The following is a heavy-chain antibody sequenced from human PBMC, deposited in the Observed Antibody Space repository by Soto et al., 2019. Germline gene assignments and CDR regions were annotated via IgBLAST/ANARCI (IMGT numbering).Heavy chain of an antibody. CDR3: ARGGYCSSTSCYWNPDPGFDP. V-gene: IGHV3-21*01. Sequence: KTGGSLRLSCAASGFTFSSYSMNWVRQAPGKGLEWVSSISSSSSYIYYADSVKGRFTISRDNAKNSLYLQMNSLRAEDTAVYYCARGGYCSSTSCYWNPDPGFDPWGQGTLVTVSS. J-gene: IGHJ5*02. CDR2: ISSSSSYI. CDR1: GFTFSSYS. D-gene: IGHD2-2*01.